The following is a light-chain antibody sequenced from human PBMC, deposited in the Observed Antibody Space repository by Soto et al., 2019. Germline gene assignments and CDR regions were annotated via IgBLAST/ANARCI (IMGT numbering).Light chain of an antibody. V-gene: IGLV2-11*01. CDR2: DVS. Sequence: ALTQPRSVSGSPGQSVTISCTGTSSDVGGYNYVSWYQQHPGKAPKLMIYDVSKRPSGVPDRFSGSKSGNTASLTISGLQAEDEADYYCCSYAGSYTFDVVFGGGTKVTVL. CDR1: SSDVGGYNY. CDR3: CSYAGSYTFDVV. J-gene: IGLJ2*01.